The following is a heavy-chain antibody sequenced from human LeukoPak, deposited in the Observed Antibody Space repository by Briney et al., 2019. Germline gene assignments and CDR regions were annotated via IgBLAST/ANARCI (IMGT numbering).Heavy chain of an antibody. V-gene: IGHV3-11*06. D-gene: IGHD1-1*01. CDR3: ARGTGTTAYFDY. CDR2: ISGSSGYT. CDR1: GFTFSDYY. Sequence: GGSLRLSCEASGFTFSDYYMSWVRQAPGKGLEWVSYISGSSGYTKYAGSVKGRFTISRDNAKNSLYLQVNSLRAEDTAVYYCARGTGTTAYFDYWGQGTPVTVSS. J-gene: IGHJ4*02.